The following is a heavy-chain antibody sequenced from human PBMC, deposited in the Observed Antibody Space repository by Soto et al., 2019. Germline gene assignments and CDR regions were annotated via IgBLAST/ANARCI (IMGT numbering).Heavy chain of an antibody. J-gene: IGHJ4*02. CDR2: IKMDGSTI. V-gene: IGHV3-74*01. D-gene: IGHD2-8*01. Sequence: GGSLRLSCAASGFTFSSYWMHWVRQAPGKGLVWVSRIKMDGSTINYADFVDGRFTISRDNAKNTVYLQMNGLRAEDTAVYYCARGGLFAYFLDYWGQGTPVTVS. CDR1: GFTFSSYW. CDR3: ARGGLFAYFLDY.